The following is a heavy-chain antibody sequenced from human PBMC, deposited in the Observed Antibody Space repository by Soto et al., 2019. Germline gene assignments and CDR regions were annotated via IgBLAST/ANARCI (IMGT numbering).Heavy chain of an antibody. V-gene: IGHV4-30-4*01. J-gene: IGHJ6*02. D-gene: IGHD2-8*01. CDR3: ARDCTPISGPEYAISGMDV. CDR1: GGSISSGDYY. CDR2: IYYSGST. Sequence: QVQLQESGPGLVKPSQTLSLTCTVSGGSISSGDYYWSWIRQPPGKGLEWIGYIYYSGSTYYNPSLKSRVTISVDTSKNQFSLKLSSVTAADTAVYYCARDCTPISGPEYAISGMDVWGQGTTVTVSS.